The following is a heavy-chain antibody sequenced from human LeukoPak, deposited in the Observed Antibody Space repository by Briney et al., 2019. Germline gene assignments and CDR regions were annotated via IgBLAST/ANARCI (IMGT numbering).Heavy chain of an antibody. Sequence: GGSLRLSCVASGFSFSDYYMSWIRQAPGKGLEWVSYIGSTIYYADSVKGRFTISRDNAKNSLYLQMNSRRAEDTAVYYCARDRGIVGTTGYYYMDVWGKGTTVTVSS. CDR2: IGSTI. J-gene: IGHJ6*03. V-gene: IGHV3-11*04. D-gene: IGHD1-26*01. CDR3: ARDRGIVGTTGYYYMDV. CDR1: GFSFSDYY.